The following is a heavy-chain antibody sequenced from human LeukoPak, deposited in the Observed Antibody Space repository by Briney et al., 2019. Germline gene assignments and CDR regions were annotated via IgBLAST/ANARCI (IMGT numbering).Heavy chain of an antibody. V-gene: IGHV1-2*02. CDR3: ARDPGGVFGVVIISLDFDY. D-gene: IGHD3-3*01. CDR1: GYTFTGYY. Sequence: ASVKVSCKASGYTFTGYYMHWVRQAPGQGLEWMGWINPNSGGTNYAQKFQGRVTMTRDTSISTAYMELSRLRSDDTAVYYCARDPGGVFGVVIISLDFDYWGQGTLVTVSS. CDR2: INPNSGGT. J-gene: IGHJ4*02.